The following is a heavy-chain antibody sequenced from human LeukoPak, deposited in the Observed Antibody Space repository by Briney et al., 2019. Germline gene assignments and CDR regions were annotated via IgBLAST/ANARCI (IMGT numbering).Heavy chain of an antibody. CDR3: ATVVGRYY. D-gene: IGHD4-23*01. Sequence: PGGSLSLSFAASGFPFSSYEMNWVRQAPGKGLEWVSYISSSGSTIYYADSVKGRFTISRDNAKNSLYLQMNSLRAEDTAVYYCATVVGRYYWGQGTLVTVSS. CDR1: GFPFSSYE. J-gene: IGHJ4*02. CDR2: ISSSGSTI. V-gene: IGHV3-48*03.